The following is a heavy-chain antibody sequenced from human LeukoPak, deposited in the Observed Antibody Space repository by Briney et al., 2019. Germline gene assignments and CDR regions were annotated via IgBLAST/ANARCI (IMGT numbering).Heavy chain of an antibody. Sequence: PSETLSLTCTVSSGSISSYYWSWIRQPAGKGLEWIGRIQSSGSTSYNPSLKSRVTMSLDTSKNQFSLKVRSVTAADTAVYYCVRNLDTGYFYYYMDVWGKGTTVTVSS. D-gene: IGHD1-14*01. J-gene: IGHJ6*03. CDR3: VRNLDTGYFYYYMDV. CDR1: SGSISSYY. V-gene: IGHV4-4*07. CDR2: IQSSGST.